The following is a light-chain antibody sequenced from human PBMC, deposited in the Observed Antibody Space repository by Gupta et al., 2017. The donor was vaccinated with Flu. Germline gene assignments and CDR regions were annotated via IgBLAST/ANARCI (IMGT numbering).Light chain of an antibody. J-gene: IGKJ2*01. CDR2: GAS. V-gene: IGKV3-20*01. CDR3: QQYGTSPFI. CDR1: HSLGNTN. Sequence: VLTQSPGTLSLSPGESATLSCRPSHSLGNTNLAWYQQKPGQAPRLLIYGASTRAPGIPERFSASVSGTDFTLTISRLEPEDFALFYCQQYGTSPFIFGQGTRLDFK.